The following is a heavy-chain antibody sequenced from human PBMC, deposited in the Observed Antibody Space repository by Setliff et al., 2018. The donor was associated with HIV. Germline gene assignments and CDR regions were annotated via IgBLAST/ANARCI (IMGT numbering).Heavy chain of an antibody. CDR1: GVTFSTYA. Sequence: GALRLAGAASGVTFSTYAMSGVRQAPGKGLEWVSAISGSSGTTYYADSVKGRFTFSRDNSKNTLYLQMNSLRAEDTAVYYCAKDWAAAPGRLSHPYWFDYWGQGTLVTVSS. J-gene: IGHJ4*02. D-gene: IGHD6-13*01. V-gene: IGHV3-23*01. CDR3: AKDWAAAPGRLSHPYWFDY. CDR2: ISGSSGTT.